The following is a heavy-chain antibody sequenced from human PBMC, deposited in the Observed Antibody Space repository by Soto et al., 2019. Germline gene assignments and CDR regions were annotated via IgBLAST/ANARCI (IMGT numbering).Heavy chain of an antibody. Sequence: SETLSLTCAVYGGSFSGYYWSWIRQPPGKGLEWIGEINHSGSTNYNPSLKSRVTISVDTSKNQSSLKLSSVTAADTAVYYCARAPFWSTAGKGTKKPNWFDPWGQGTLVTVSS. CDR2: INHSGST. CDR1: GGSFSGYY. CDR3: ARAPFWSTAGKGTKKPNWFDP. D-gene: IGHD3-3*01. V-gene: IGHV4-34*01. J-gene: IGHJ5*02.